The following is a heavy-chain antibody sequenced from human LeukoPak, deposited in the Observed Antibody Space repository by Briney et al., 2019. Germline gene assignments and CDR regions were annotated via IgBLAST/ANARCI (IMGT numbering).Heavy chain of an antibody. CDR1: GFTFSDYY. CDR3: ARGASSSWYRTLDY. J-gene: IGHJ4*02. CDR2: ISSSGSTI. V-gene: IGHV3-11*04. D-gene: IGHD6-13*01. Sequence: GGSLRLSCAASGFTFSDYYMNWIRQPPGKGLEWVSYISSSGSTIYYADSVKGRFTISRDNAKNSLYLQMNSLRAEDTAVYYCARGASSSWYRTLDYWGQGTLVTVSS.